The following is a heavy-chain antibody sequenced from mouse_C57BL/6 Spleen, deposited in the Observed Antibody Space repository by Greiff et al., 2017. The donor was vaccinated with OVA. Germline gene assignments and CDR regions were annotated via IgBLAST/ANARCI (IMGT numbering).Heavy chain of an antibody. D-gene: IGHD1-1*01. CDR1: GYAFSSSW. CDR3: EEAGGSSYGWFAY. Sequence: VQLQESGPELVKPGASVKISCKASGYAFSSSWMNWVEQRPGKGLEWIGRIYPGDGDTNYNGKFKGKATLTADKSSSTAYMQLSSLTSEDSAVYFCEEAGGSSYGWFAYWGQGTLVTVSA. V-gene: IGHV1-82*01. CDR2: IYPGDGDT. J-gene: IGHJ3*01.